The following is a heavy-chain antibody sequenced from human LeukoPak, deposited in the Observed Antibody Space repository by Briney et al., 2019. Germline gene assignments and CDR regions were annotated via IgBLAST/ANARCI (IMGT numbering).Heavy chain of an antibody. J-gene: IGHJ2*01. CDR2: IYTSGST. Sequence: PSQTLSLTCTVSGGSISSGSYYWSWIRQPAGKGLEWIGRIYTSGSTNYNPSLKSRVTISVDTSKNQFSLKLSSVTAADTAVYTCARSVGPAAMAPYFDPWGRGTLVTVSS. CDR1: GGSISSGSYY. D-gene: IGHD2-2*01. CDR3: ARSVGPAAMAPYFDP. V-gene: IGHV4-61*02.